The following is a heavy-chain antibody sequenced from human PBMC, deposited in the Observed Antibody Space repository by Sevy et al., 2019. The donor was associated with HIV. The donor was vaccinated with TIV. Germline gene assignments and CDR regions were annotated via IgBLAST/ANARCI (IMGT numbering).Heavy chain of an antibody. J-gene: IGHJ6*03. Sequence: SETLSLTCTVSGGSMSSYCWSWIRQPPGKGLEWIGYIYYSGSTNYNPSLKSRVTISVDTSKNQFSLKLSSVTAADTAVYYCARVTGYYYYYMDVWGKGTTVTVSS. CDR3: ARVTGYYYYYMDV. CDR2: IYYSGST. D-gene: IGHD3-9*01. CDR1: GGSMSSYC. V-gene: IGHV4-59*01.